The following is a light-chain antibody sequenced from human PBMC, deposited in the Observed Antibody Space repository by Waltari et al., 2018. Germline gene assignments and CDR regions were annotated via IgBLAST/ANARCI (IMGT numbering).Light chain of an antibody. Sequence: QSVLSQSPSASATPGQRVALPCSGGNSHLGNNPVTWYYHLPGTAPKLLIYSNDQRPSGVPDRFSGSKSGTSASLAISGLQSGDEGDYYCASWDDTLGGILFGGGTRLTVL. CDR1: NSHLGNNP. V-gene: IGLV1-44*01. CDR2: SND. J-gene: IGLJ3*02. CDR3: ASWDDTLGGIL.